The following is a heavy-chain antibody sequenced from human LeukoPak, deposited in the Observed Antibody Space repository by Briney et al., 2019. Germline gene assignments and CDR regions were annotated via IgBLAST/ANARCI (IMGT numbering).Heavy chain of an antibody. V-gene: IGHV4-38-2*01. CDR1: GYSISSGYY. CDR2: IYHSGST. CDR3: ARRSYYDFRSGYYFDY. D-gene: IGHD3-3*01. Sequence: SETLSLTCAVSGYSISSGYYWGWIRPPPGKGLEWIGSIYHSGSTYYNPSLKSRVTISVDTSKNQFSLKLSSVTAADTAVYYCARRSYYDFRSGYYFDYWGQGTLVTVSS. J-gene: IGHJ4*02.